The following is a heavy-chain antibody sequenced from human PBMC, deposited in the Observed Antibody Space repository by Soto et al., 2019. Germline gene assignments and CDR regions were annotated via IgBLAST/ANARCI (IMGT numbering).Heavy chain of an antibody. Sequence: GGSLRLSCAASGFTFSAYLMNWVRQAPGKGLEWVANIRQDGSEKFYVDSVKGRFTISRGNAKNSLYLQMNSLRAEDTAVYYCASAVVAGTNYWGQGTLVTVSS. V-gene: IGHV3-7*01. CDR2: IRQDGSEK. CDR1: GFTFSAYL. CDR3: ASAVVAGTNY. D-gene: IGHD6-19*01. J-gene: IGHJ4*02.